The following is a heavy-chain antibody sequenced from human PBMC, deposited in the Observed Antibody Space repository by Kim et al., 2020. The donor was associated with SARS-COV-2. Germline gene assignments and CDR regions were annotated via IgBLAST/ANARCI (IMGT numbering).Heavy chain of an antibody. D-gene: IGHD1-26*01. CDR1: GFTFSSYA. J-gene: IGHJ4*02. Sequence: GGSLRLSCAASGFTFSSYAMHWVRQAPGKGLEWVAVISYDGSNKYYADSVKGRFTISRENSKNTLYLQMNSLRAEDTAVYYCASPYSGSYYGAARYWGQGTLVTVSS. CDR3: ASPYSGSYYGAARY. V-gene: IGHV3-30-3*01. CDR2: ISYDGSNK.